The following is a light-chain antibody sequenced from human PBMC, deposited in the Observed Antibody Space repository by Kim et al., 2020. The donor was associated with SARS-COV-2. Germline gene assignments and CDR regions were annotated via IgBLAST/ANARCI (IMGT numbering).Light chain of an antibody. Sequence: AIQMTQSPSSLSASVGDRVTITCRASQVIGADLNWYQQKSGKAPKLLIYGASSLETGFPSRFDGSGAGTDFTLTISNLQPEDVATYYRLQDSSYPYTCGQGTKLEIK. CDR2: GAS. J-gene: IGKJ2*01. CDR1: QVIGAD. V-gene: IGKV1-6*01. CDR3: LQDSSYPYT.